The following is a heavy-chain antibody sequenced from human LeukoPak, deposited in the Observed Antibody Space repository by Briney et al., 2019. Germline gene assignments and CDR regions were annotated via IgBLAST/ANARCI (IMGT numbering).Heavy chain of an antibody. CDR2: IYSGGST. CDR3: ARGFYGDKWFDP. D-gene: IGHD4-17*01. CDR1: GFTVSGNY. J-gene: IGHJ5*02. Sequence: PGGFLRLSCAASGFTVSGNYMSWVRQAPGKGLDWVSVIYSGGSTYYADSVKGRFTVSRHNSQNTLYLQMNSLKIVDTAMYYCARGFYGDKWFDPWGQGTLVTVSS. V-gene: IGHV3-53*04.